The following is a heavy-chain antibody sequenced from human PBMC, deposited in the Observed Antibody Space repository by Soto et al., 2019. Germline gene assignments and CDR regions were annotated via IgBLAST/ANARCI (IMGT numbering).Heavy chain of an antibody. CDR2: IWYDGFNI. J-gene: IGHJ4*01. CDR3: ARDAIIAVACIDPFDY. D-gene: IGHD6-19*01. V-gene: IGHV3-33*01. Sequence: SLRLSCAASGFTFSSYGMHWVRQAPGKGLEWVAVIWYDGFNIYYADSVKGRFTISRDNSKNTLYLQMNSLRAEDMAVYYCARDAIIAVACIDPFDYWGHGTLVTVSS. CDR1: GFTFSSYG.